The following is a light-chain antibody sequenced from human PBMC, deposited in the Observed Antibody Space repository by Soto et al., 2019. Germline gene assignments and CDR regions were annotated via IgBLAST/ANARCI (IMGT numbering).Light chain of an antibody. Sequence: DIQMTQSPSSLSASVGDRVTITCRASQGIRNDVGWYQQKPGKAPKRLIYAASSLQSGVPSRFSGRGTRTEFTLTIRNLQPGDFATYYCIQYNSDHLTFGGGTKVEIK. V-gene: IGKV1-17*02. CDR3: IQYNSDHLT. CDR2: AAS. J-gene: IGKJ4*01. CDR1: QGIRND.